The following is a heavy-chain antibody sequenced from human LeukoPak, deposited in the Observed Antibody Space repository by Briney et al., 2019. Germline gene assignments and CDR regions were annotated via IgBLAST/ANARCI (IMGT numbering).Heavy chain of an antibody. CDR1: GGSISSYY. D-gene: IGHD4-17*01. J-gene: IGHJ3*02. V-gene: IGHV4-59*01. CDR3: ARTGPTMTTLAFDI. CDR2: IYYSGST. Sequence: SETLSLTCTVSGGSISSYYWSWIRQPPGKGLEWIGYIYYSGSTNHNPSLKSRVTISVDTSKNQFSLKLSSVTAADTAVYYCARTGPTMTTLAFDIWGQGTMVTVSS.